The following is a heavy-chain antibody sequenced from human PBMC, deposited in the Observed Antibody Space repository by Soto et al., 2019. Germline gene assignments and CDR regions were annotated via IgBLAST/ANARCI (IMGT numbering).Heavy chain of an antibody. Sequence: GASVKVSCKASGYTFTGYYMHWVRQAPGQGLEWMGWINPNSGGTNYAQKFQGRVTMTRDTSISTAYMELSRLRSDDTAVYYCARDSIVEGYYYGMDVWGQGTTVTVSS. CDR1: GYTFTGYY. CDR2: INPNSGGT. V-gene: IGHV1-2*02. D-gene: IGHD1-26*01. CDR3: ARDSIVEGYYYGMDV. J-gene: IGHJ6*02.